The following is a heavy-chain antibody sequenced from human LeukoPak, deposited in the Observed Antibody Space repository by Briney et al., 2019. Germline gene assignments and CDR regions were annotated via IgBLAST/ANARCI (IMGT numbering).Heavy chain of an antibody. CDR3: AKVSLPYCSSTSCSPSSFDY. Sequence: PGGSLRLSCVASEFTFSNYGMHWVRQAPGKGLEWVAFIRYDGSNKYYADSVKGRFTISKDNSKNTLYLQMNSLRAEDTAVYYCAKVSLPYCSSTSCSPSSFDYWGQGTLVTVSS. V-gene: IGHV3-30*02. CDR1: EFTFSNYG. D-gene: IGHD2-2*01. J-gene: IGHJ4*02. CDR2: IRYDGSNK.